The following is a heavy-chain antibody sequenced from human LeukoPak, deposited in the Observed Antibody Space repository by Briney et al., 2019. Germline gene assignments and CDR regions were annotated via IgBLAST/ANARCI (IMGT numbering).Heavy chain of an antibody. D-gene: IGHD4-23*01. CDR1: GFTFSSYG. V-gene: IGHV3-30*18. J-gene: IGHJ5*02. CDR2: ISYDGSNK. Sequence: GGSLRLSCAASGFTFSSYGMHWVRQAPGKGLEWVAVISYDGSNKYYADSVKGRFTISRDNSKNTLYLQMNSLRAEDTAVYYCAKDRYGGNGHWFDPWGQGTLVTVSS. CDR3: AKDRYGGNGHWFDP.